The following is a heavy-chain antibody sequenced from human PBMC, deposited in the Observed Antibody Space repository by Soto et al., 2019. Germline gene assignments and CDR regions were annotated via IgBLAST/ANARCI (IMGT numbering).Heavy chain of an antibody. J-gene: IGHJ6*02. CDR2: IHQEGTEK. Sequence: PGGSLRLSCAASGFTFGGYWMSWVRQAPGKGLEWVANIHQEGTEKYYVDSVKGRFTISRDNAKDSLYLQMNRLRADDTAVYYWALIAVPTLYNGLEVWGQGTTDTVA. D-gene: IGHD1-1*01. CDR1: GFTFGGYW. CDR3: ALIAVPTLYNGLEV. V-gene: IGHV3-7*01.